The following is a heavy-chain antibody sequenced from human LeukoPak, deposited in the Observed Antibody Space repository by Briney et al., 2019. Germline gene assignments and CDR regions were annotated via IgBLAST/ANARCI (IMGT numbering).Heavy chain of an antibody. V-gene: IGHV4-4*07. J-gene: IGHJ4*02. CDR3: ARDAGTSGWLLDY. CDR2: FYTGGST. D-gene: IGHD6-19*01. CDR1: GGAISRYY. Sequence: SETLSLTCTVSGGAISRYYWSWVRQPAGKGLEWMGRFYTGGSTINPSPKSRVTLSVDTSKNQFSLQLSSVTAADTAVYYCARDAGTSGWLLDYWGQGTLVTVSS.